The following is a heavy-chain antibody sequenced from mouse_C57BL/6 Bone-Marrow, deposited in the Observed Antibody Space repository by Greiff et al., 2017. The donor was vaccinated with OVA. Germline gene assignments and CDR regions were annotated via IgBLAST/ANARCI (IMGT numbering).Heavy chain of an antibody. CDR3: ARSYDGSSHYFDY. V-gene: IGHV1-64*01. Sequence: QVQLQQPGAELVKPGASVKLSCKASGYTFTSYWMHWVKQRPGQGLEWIGMIHPNSGSTNYNEKFKSKATLTVDKSSSTAYMQLSSLTSEDSAVYYCARSYDGSSHYFDYWGQGTTLTVSS. D-gene: IGHD1-1*01. CDR2: IHPNSGST. CDR1: GYTFTSYW. J-gene: IGHJ2*01.